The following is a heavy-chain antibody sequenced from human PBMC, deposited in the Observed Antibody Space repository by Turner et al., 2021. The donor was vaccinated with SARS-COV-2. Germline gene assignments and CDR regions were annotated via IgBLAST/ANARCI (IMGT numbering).Heavy chain of an antibody. J-gene: IGHJ6*02. V-gene: IGHV4-39*01. Sequence: QLQLQESGPGLVKPSETLSLTCSVSGGSISSSSYYWGWIRQPPGKGLEWIGSIYYSGRTYYNPSLKSRVTISVDTSKNQFSLKLSSVTAADTAVYYCAIAPNYYYGMDVWGQGTTVTVSS. CDR3: AIAPNYYYGMDV. CDR1: GGSISSSSYY. CDR2: IYYSGRT.